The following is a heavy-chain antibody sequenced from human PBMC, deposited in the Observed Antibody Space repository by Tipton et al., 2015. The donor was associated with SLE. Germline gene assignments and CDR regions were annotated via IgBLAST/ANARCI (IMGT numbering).Heavy chain of an antibody. CDR2: IKEDGSEK. D-gene: IGHD3-22*01. J-gene: IGHJ4*02. Sequence: SLRLSCAASGFTFSAYFMDWVRQAPGKGLEWVANIKEDGSEKYYVDSVKGRFTISRDNAKDSLYLQMNSLRAEDTAVYYCAKVVTISMILGFTHWGQGTLVTVSS. CDR3: AKVVTISMILGFTH. V-gene: IGHV3-7*01. CDR1: GFTFSAYF.